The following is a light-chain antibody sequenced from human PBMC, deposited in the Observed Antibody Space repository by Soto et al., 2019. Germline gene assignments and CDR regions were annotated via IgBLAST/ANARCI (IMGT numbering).Light chain of an antibody. CDR3: QHYNSYSEA. CDR1: RTISSW. J-gene: IGKJ1*01. CDR2: KAS. Sequence: DIQLTQSPSTPSGSVGDRVTITRRAMRTISSWLAWYQLKPGKCPKLLIYKASTVKSGGPSRFSGSGSGTEFTLTISSLQPDDFATYYCQHYNSYSEAFGQGTKVDI. V-gene: IGKV1-5*03.